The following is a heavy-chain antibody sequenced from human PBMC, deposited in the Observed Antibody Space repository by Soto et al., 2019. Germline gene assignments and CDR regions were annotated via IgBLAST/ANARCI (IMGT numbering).Heavy chain of an antibody. J-gene: IGHJ6*02. Sequence: PSETLSLTCTVAGGSISSYYWSWIRQPPGKGLEWIGEINHSGSTNYNPSLKSRVTISVDTSKNQFSLKLSSVTAADTAVYSCARYVVVVAANYYYGMDVWGQGTTVT. D-gene: IGHD2-15*01. CDR3: ARYVVVVAANYYYGMDV. CDR2: INHSGST. CDR1: GGSISSYY. V-gene: IGHV4-34*01.